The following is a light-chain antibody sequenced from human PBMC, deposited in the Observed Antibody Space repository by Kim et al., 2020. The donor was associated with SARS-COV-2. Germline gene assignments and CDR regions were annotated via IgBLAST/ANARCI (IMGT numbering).Light chain of an antibody. CDR3: QTWGSGIRV. V-gene: IGLV4-69*01. Sequence: QLVLTQSPSASASLGASVKLTCTLSSGYSDNPVAWHQQQPEKGPRFLMKIYTDGSHNRGDGIPERFSGSSSGAERYLTISSLQSDDEADYYCQTWGSGIRVFGGGTQLTVL. CDR1: SGYSDNP. CDR2: IYTDGSH. J-gene: IGLJ2*01.